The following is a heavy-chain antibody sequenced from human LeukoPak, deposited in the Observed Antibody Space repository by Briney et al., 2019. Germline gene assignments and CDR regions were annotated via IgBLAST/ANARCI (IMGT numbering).Heavy chain of an antibody. CDR3: AKEYNWNDGRAPGY. D-gene: IGHD1-20*01. CDR2: ISYDGSNK. Sequence: PGRSLRLSCAASGFTFTNFAMHWVRQAPGKGLEWVAVISYDGSNKYYADSVKGRFTISRDNSKNTLYLQMNSLRAEDTAVYYCAKEYNWNDGRAPGYWGQGTLVTVSS. V-gene: IGHV3-30*18. J-gene: IGHJ4*02. CDR1: GFTFTNFA.